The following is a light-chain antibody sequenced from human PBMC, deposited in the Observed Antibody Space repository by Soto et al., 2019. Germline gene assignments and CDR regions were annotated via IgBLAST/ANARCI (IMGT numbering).Light chain of an antibody. CDR1: SSNIGAGYD. Sequence: QSVLTQPPSVSGASGRRVTISCTGGSSNIGAGYDVHWYQQLPGTAPKLLIYGNSNRPSGVPDRFSGSKSGTSASLAITGLRAEDEAHYYCQSYDSSLSGWVFGGGTQLTV. J-gene: IGLJ3*02. CDR3: QSYDSSLSGWV. V-gene: IGLV1-40*01. CDR2: GNS.